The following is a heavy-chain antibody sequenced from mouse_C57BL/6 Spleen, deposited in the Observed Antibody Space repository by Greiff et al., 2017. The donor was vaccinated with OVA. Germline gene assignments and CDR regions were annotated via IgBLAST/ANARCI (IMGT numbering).Heavy chain of an antibody. Sequence: EVQLQQSGAELVRPGASVKLSCTASGFNIKDDYMHWVKQRPEQGLEWIGWIDPENGDTEYAPKFQGKATITADTSSNPAYLQLSSLTSEDTAVYYCTTHWDWFAYWGQGTLVTVSA. J-gene: IGHJ3*01. D-gene: IGHD4-1*01. CDR1: GFNIKDDY. CDR2: IDPENGDT. CDR3: TTHWDWFAY. V-gene: IGHV14-4*01.